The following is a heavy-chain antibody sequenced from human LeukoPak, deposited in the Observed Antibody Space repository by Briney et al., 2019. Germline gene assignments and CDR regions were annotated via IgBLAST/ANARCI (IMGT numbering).Heavy chain of an antibody. V-gene: IGHV1-69*13. Sequence: SVKVSRKASGGTFSSYAISWVRQAPGQGLEWMGGIIPIFGTANYAQKFQGRVTITADESTSTAYMELSSLRSEDTAVYYCARPRQERIIRGAFDIWGQGTMVTVSS. D-gene: IGHD3-16*01. CDR1: GGTFSSYA. J-gene: IGHJ3*02. CDR3: ARPRQERIIRGAFDI. CDR2: IIPIFGTA.